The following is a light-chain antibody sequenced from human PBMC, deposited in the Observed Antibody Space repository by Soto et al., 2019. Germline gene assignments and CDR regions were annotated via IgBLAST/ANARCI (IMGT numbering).Light chain of an antibody. Sequence: EIVLTQSPGTLSLSPGERATLCCRASQSVSSTYLAWCQQKPGQAPRLLIYGASTRATGIPDRFSGTGSGTDFTLTISRLEPEDFAVYYCQHFGDSPITFGQGTRLEIK. CDR2: GAS. J-gene: IGKJ5*01. CDR1: QSVSSTY. CDR3: QHFGDSPIT. V-gene: IGKV3-20*01.